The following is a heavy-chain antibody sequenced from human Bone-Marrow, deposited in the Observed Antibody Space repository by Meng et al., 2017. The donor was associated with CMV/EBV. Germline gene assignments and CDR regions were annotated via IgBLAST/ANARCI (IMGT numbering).Heavy chain of an antibody. V-gene: IGHV3-11*04. CDR2: ISSSGSTI. J-gene: IGHJ6*02. Sequence: GESLKISCAASGFTFSDYYMSWIRQAPGKGLEWVSYISSSGSTIYYADSVKGRFTISRDNAKNSLYLQMNSLRAEDTAVYYCARAPRLGGYCSSTSCYTVLGLDVWGQGTTVTVSS. CDR3: ARAPRLGGYCSSTSCYTVLGLDV. CDR1: GFTFSDYY. D-gene: IGHD2-2*02.